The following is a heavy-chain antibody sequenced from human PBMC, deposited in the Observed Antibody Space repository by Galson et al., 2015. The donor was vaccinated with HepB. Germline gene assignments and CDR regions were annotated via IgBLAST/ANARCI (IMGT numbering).Heavy chain of an antibody. CDR1: GFTFSNAW. CDR3: TTGTSLYYYYYMDV. CDR2: IKSKTDGGTT. J-gene: IGHJ6*03. D-gene: IGHD2-2*01. Sequence: SLRLSCAASGFTFSNAWMNWVRQAPGKGLEWVGRIKSKTDGGTTDYAAPVKGRFTISRDDSKNTLYLQMNSLKTEDTAVYYCTTGTSLYYYYYMDVWGKGTTVTVSS. V-gene: IGHV3-15*07.